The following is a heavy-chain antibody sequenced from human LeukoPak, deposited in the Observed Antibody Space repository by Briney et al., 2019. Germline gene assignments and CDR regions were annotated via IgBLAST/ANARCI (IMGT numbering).Heavy chain of an antibody. CDR1: GFTFSSYW. CDR2: IKQDGSDK. Sequence: GGSLRLSCAASGFTFSSYWMSWVRQAPGKGLEWVANIKQDGSDKYYVDSVKGRFSISKDNAKNLLFLEMCSLRAEDTAVYYCAREYDFWRYLDYWGQGILVTVSS. J-gene: IGHJ4*02. D-gene: IGHD3-3*01. V-gene: IGHV3-7*01. CDR3: AREYDFWRYLDY.